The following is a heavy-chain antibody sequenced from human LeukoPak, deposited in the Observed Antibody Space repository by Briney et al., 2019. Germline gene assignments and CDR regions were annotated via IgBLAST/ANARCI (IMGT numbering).Heavy chain of an antibody. V-gene: IGHV3-7*01. Sequence: GGSLRLSCAASGFTFSSYWMSWVRQAPGKGLEWVANIKQDGSEKYYVDSVKGRFTISRDNAKNSLYLQMNSLRAEDTAVYYCARDFGYYGSGSYYTFDYWGQGTLVTVSS. CDR3: ARDFGYYGSGSYYTFDY. J-gene: IGHJ4*02. CDR1: GFTFSSYW. CDR2: IKQDGSEK. D-gene: IGHD3-10*01.